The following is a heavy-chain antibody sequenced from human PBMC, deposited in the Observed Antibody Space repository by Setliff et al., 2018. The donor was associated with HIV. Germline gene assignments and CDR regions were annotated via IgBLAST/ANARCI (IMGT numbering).Heavy chain of an antibody. CDR1: GGSISSSSYY. Sequence: SETLSLTCTVSGGSISSSSYYWSWIRQSPGKGLEWIGQINPTGSITNYNPSFKSRVTISVETSRRQFSLSLTSMTAADTAMYYCAGPHHYFDFWGQGTQVTVSS. J-gene: IGHJ4*02. V-gene: IGHV4-39*07. CDR2: INPTGSIT. CDR3: AGPHHYFDF.